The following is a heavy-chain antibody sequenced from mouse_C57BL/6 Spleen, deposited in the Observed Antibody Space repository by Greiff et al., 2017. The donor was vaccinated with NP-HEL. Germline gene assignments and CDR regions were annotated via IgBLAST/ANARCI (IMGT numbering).Heavy chain of an antibody. J-gene: IGHJ2*01. CDR2: IHPNSGST. CDR1: GYTFTSYW. CDR3: ARSDGSSPWYFDY. V-gene: IGHV1-64*01. D-gene: IGHD1-1*01. Sequence: QVQLKQPGAELVKPGASVKLSCKASGYTFTSYWMHWVKQRPGQGLEWIGMIHPNSGSTNYNEKFKSKATLTVDKSSSTAYMQLSSLTSEDSAVYYCARSDGSSPWYFDYWGQGTTLTVSS.